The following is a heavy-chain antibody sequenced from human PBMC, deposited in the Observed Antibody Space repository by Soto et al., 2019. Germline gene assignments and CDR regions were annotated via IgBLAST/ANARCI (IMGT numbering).Heavy chain of an antibody. CDR3: AKDLHDYRVDYYFGRDV. D-gene: IGHD4-4*01. Sequence: GESLRLSCAASGFTFSSSAMSWVRQAPGKGLEWVSGIRGSGGSTYYGDSVKGRFTISRDNSKNTLSLQMNSLRAEDTAVYYCAKDLHDYRVDYYFGRDVWGQGTTATV. CDR1: GFTFSSSA. CDR2: IRGSGGST. V-gene: IGHV3-23*01. J-gene: IGHJ6*02.